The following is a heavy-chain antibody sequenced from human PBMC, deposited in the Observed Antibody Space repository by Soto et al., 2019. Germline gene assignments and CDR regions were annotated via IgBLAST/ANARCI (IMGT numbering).Heavy chain of an antibody. CDR2: IIPIFGTA. J-gene: IGHJ6*02. CDR1: GGTFSSYA. V-gene: IGHV1-69*06. CDR3: ASKDVPAAPFYYYGMDV. Sequence: SVKFSCKASGGTFSSYAISWVRQAPGQGLEWMGGIIPIFGTANYAQKFQGRVTITADKSTSTAYMELSSLRSEDTAVYYCASKDVPAAPFYYYGMDVWGQGTTVTVYS. D-gene: IGHD2-2*01.